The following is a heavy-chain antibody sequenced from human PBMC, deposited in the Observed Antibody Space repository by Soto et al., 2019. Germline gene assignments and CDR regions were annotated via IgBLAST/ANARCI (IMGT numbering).Heavy chain of an antibody. CDR3: ARARYSSRWGTFDS. Sequence: QVHLEQSGAEVKKPGTSVKVSCKASGGSFSTNEIDWVRQAPGQGPEWMGRIFPNVGTADYAQKFQGRLTIIADESTATVFMELSRLISADTAVYFCARARYSSRWGTFDSWGQGTQVAVSS. CDR2: IFPNVGTA. J-gene: IGHJ4*02. D-gene: IGHD6-19*01. CDR1: GGSFSTNE. V-gene: IGHV1-69*01.